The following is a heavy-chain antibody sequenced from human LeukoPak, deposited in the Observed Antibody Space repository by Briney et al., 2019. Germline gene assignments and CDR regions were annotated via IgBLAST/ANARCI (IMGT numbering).Heavy chain of an antibody. CDR3: VRESGAAADY. V-gene: IGHV3-74*01. D-gene: IGHD6-13*01. CDR1: GFTFSRYW. CDR2: INSDESTT. J-gene: IGHJ4*02. Sequence: GGALRLSCEACGFTFSRYWLHWVRQAPAKGLVWVSRINSDESTTNYADSVKGRFTISRDNAKNTLYLQMDSLRAEDTAVYYCVRESGAAADYWGQGTLVTVSS.